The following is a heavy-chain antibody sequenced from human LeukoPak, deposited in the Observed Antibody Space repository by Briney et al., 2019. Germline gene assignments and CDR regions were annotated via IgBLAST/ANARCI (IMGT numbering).Heavy chain of an antibody. CDR2: IGWNSGGI. CDR3: AKVTAAGFVDY. Sequence: SLRLSCAASGFPFSNYAMSWVRQAPGKGLEWVSGIGWNSGGIVYADSVKGRFTISRDNAKNSLYLQMNSLGAEDTALYYCAKVTAAGFVDYWGQGTLVTVSS. J-gene: IGHJ4*02. CDR1: GFPFSNYA. D-gene: IGHD6-13*01. V-gene: IGHV3-9*01.